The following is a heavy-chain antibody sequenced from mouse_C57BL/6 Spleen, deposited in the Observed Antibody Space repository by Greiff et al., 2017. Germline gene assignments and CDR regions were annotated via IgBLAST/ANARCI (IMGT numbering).Heavy chain of an antibody. Sequence: VQLQQSGTVLARPGASVKMSCKTSGYTFTSYWMHWVKQRPGQGLEWIGAIYPGNSDTSYNQKFKGKAKLTADTSASTAYMELSSLTNEDSAVYSCTRSGYSNSYYYAMDYWGQGTSVTVSS. CDR1: GYTFTSYW. CDR3: TRSGYSNSYYYAMDY. V-gene: IGHV1-5*01. D-gene: IGHD2-5*01. J-gene: IGHJ4*01. CDR2: IYPGNSDT.